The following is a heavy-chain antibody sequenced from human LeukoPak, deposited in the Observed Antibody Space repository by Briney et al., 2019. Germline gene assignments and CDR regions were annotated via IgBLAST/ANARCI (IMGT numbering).Heavy chain of an antibody. J-gene: IGHJ4*02. Sequence: GGSLRLSCAASGFTVSSNYMSWVRQAPGRGLEWVSVIYSGGSTYYADSVKGRFTISRDNSKNTLYLQMNSLRAEDTAVYYCARDARDGGGVIVLFDYWGQGTLVTVSS. V-gene: IGHV3-66*01. D-gene: IGHD3-16*02. CDR3: ARDARDGGGVIVLFDY. CDR1: GFTVSSNY. CDR2: IYSGGST.